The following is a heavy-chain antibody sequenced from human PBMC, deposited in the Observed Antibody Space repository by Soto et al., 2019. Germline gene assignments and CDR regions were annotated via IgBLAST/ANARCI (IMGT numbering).Heavy chain of an antibody. Sequence: KGLEWIGYIYYSGSTNYNPSLKRRVTISVDTSKNQFPLKLISVTAADTAVYYFFRAEARIRIFVPVSAFLLHRSSDL. V-gene: IGHV4-59*01. CDR2: IYYSGST. J-gene: IGHJ2*01. CDR3: FRAEARIRIFVPVSAFLLHRSSDL. D-gene: IGHD3-3*01.